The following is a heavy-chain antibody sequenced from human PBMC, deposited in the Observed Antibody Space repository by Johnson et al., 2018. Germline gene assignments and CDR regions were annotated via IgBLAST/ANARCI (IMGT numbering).Heavy chain of an antibody. CDR1: GYSFTSYW. V-gene: IGHV5-51*01. CDR3: ARHHGYYYDSSGYSVAFDI. D-gene: IGHD3-22*01. J-gene: IGHJ3*02. Sequence: VQLVQSGAEVKKPGESLKISCKGSGYSFTSYWIGWVRQMPGKGLEWMGIIYPGDSDTRYSPSFQGQVTISADKSISPAYLQWRSLKASDTPMYYWARHHGYYYDSSGYSVAFDIWGQGTMVTVSS. CDR2: IYPGDSDT.